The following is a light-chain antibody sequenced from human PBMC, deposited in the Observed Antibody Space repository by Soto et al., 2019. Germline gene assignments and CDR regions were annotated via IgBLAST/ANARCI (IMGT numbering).Light chain of an antibody. CDR3: CSYTSNTVV. CDR2: EGT. CDR1: NSDVGIYNL. J-gene: IGLJ2*01. Sequence: QSALTQPASVSGSPGQSITVSCTGINSDVGIYNLVSCYQHHPGKAPKLVIYEGTKRPSGVSSRFSGSKSGNTASLTISGLQAEDEGDYYCCSYTSNTVVFGGGTKLTVL. V-gene: IGLV2-23*01.